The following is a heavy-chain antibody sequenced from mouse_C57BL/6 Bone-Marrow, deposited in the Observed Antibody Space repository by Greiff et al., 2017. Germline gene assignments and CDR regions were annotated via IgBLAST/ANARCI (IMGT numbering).Heavy chain of an antibody. J-gene: IGHJ3*01. CDR1: GYTFTDYE. CDR2: IDPETGGT. CDR3: TRCYDYGGSWFAY. V-gene: IGHV1-15*01. D-gene: IGHD2-4*01. Sequence: VQLQQSGAELVRPGASVTLSCKASGYTFTDYEMHWVKQTPVHGLEWIGAIDPETGGTAYNQKFKGKGILTADKSYSPAYMWLRSLASEDSAVYYCTRCYDYGGSWFAYGGQGTLVTVSA.